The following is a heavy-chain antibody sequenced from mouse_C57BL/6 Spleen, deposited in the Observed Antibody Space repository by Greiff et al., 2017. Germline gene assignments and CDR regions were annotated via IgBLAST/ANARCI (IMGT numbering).Heavy chain of an antibody. CDR1: GYTFTSYW. Sequence: QVQLQQPGAELVKPGASVKLSCKASGYTFTSYWMHWVKQRPGQGLEWIGMIHPNSGSTNYNEKFKSKATLTVDKSSSTAYMQLSRLTSEDSAVYYCARKVYDGYYAWFAYWGQGTLVTVSA. V-gene: IGHV1-64*01. CDR3: ARKVYDGYYAWFAY. CDR2: IHPNSGST. D-gene: IGHD2-3*01. J-gene: IGHJ3*01.